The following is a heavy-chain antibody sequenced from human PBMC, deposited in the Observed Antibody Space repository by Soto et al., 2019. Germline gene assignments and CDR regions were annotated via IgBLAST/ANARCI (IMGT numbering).Heavy chain of an antibody. D-gene: IGHD2-2*01. Sequence: SETLSLTCTVSGDSISSSTYFWGWVRQPPGKGLEWIGSIYYSGSTYYNPSLESRVTISVDTSKNHFSLKLSSVTAADTAVYYCARLHCNSPNCVPLDPWGQGTLVTVSS. V-gene: IGHV4-39*02. J-gene: IGHJ5*02. CDR2: IYYSGST. CDR1: GDSISSSTYF. CDR3: ARLHCNSPNCVPLDP.